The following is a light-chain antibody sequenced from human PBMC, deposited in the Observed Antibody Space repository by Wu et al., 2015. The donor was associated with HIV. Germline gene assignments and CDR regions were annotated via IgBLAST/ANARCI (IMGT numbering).Light chain of an antibody. Sequence: EVVMTQSPATLSVSPGERATLSCRASQSVNSKLAWYQQKPGQAPRLLIYGASIRATGIPARFTGSGSGTEFTLTISSLQSEDLGIYYCQQYHNWPPWTFGQGTKVEIK. CDR1: QSVNSK. V-gene: IGKV3-15*01. J-gene: IGKJ1*01. CDR3: QQYHNWPPWT. CDR2: GAS.